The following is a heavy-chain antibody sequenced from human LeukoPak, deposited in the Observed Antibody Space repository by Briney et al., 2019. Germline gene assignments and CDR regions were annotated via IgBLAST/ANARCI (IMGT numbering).Heavy chain of an antibody. CDR2: IYHTGST. CDR1: GSSISSGNYY. J-gene: IGHJ4*02. CDR3: ILGGKLDY. V-gene: IGHV4-39*01. D-gene: IGHD3-10*01. Sequence: SETLSLTRTFSGSSISSGNYYRGWIRQPPGKGLEWIGGIYHTGSTHYKPSLKSRVTISVDTSKNQLSLRLTSVTAADTAVYYCILGGKLDYWGQGILVTVSS.